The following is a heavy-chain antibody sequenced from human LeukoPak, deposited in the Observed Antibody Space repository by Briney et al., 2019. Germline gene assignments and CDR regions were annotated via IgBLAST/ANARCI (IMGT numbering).Heavy chain of an antibody. J-gene: IGHJ4*02. CDR3: AKYVVVVAATHYFDY. CDR1: GFTFSSYA. V-gene: IGHV3-23*01. D-gene: IGHD2-15*01. CDR2: IGGSGSRT. Sequence: GGSLRLSCAASGFTFSSYAMSWVRQAPGKSLEWVSGIGGSGSRTYYADSVKGRFTISRDNSKNTLYLQMNSLRAEDTAIYYCAKYVVVVAATHYFDYWGQGTLVTVSS.